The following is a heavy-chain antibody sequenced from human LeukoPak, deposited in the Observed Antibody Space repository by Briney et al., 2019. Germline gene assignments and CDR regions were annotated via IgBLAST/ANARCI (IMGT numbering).Heavy chain of an antibody. J-gene: IGHJ4*02. CDR2: ISSSSSYI. CDR3: ARDLGQQFGESPHDY. V-gene: IGHV3-21*01. D-gene: IGHD3-10*01. Sequence: PGGSLRLSCAASGFTFSSYSMNWVRQAPGEGLEWVSCISSSSSYIYYADSVKGRFTISRDNAKNSLYLQMNSLRAEDTAVYYCARDLGQQFGESPHDYWGQGTLVTVSS. CDR1: GFTFSSYS.